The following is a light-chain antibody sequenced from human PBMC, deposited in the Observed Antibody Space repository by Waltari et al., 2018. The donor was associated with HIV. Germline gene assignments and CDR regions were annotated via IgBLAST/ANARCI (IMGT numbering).Light chain of an antibody. CDR3: MEALEVT. CDR2: FAS. Sequence: DIVMTQSPLALAVTPGEPASISCRSSRSLLQSNGYNSLDWYLQKPGQSPQLRIYFASKRASGAPDRFSGSGSGRDFTLKISRVEAEDVGVYYCMEALEVTFGPGTKVEIK. V-gene: IGKV2-28*01. CDR1: RSLLQSNGYNS. J-gene: IGKJ1*01.